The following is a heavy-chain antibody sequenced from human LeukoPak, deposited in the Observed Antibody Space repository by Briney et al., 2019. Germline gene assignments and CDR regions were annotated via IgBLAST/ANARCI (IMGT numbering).Heavy chain of an antibody. CDR2: IFSSGGT. CDR1: GASISRYY. Sequence: SETLSLTCTVSGASISRYYWSWFRQPPGKGLECIGYIFSSGGTKYNPSLESRLTISVDTSRDQVSLSLTSMTPADTAVYYYARKSTAAAASHLWGRGTQVTVSS. V-gene: IGHV4-59*01. D-gene: IGHD2-2*01. CDR3: ARKSTAAAASHL. J-gene: IGHJ2*01.